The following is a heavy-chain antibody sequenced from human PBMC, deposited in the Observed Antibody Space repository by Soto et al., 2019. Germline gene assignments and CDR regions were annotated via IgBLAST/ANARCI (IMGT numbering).Heavy chain of an antibody. CDR3: ASLTVTTKWFDP. D-gene: IGHD4-17*01. Sequence: SLTFTVSGVSISSYYWSWIRQPPGKGLEWIGYIYYSGSTNYNPSLKSRVTISVDTSKNQFSLKLSSVTAADTAVYYCASLTVTTKWFDPWGQGTLVTVSS. J-gene: IGHJ5*02. CDR2: IYYSGST. CDR1: GVSISSYY. V-gene: IGHV4-59*08.